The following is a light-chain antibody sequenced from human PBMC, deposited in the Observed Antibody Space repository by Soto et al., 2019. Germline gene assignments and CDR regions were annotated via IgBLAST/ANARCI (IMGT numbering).Light chain of an antibody. CDR1: QDISTS. V-gene: IGKV1-9*01. CDR3: QHHRTYPFS. CDR2: PAS. J-gene: IGKJ2*03. Sequence: DIQLTQSPSFLSASVGDRVTVSCRASQDISTSLAWFQQKAGKVPQLLVYPASTLQDGVPSRFSGSRSGTYFTLTINNLQAEDFATYYCQHHRTYPFSFGRGTKLDIK.